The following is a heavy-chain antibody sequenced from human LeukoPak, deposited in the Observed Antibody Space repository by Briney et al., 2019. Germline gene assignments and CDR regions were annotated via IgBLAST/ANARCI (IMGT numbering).Heavy chain of an antibody. CDR1: GFTFSSYS. D-gene: IGHD6-19*01. V-gene: IGHV3-21*01. J-gene: IGHJ4*02. CDR2: ISSSSSYI. CDR3: ARDHAQGSGWDLDY. Sequence: GGSLRLSCAASGFTFSSYSMNWVRQAPGKGLEWVSSISSSSSYIYYADSVKGRFTISRDNAKNSLYLQMNGLRAEDTAVYYCARDHAQGSGWDLDYWGQGTLVTVSS.